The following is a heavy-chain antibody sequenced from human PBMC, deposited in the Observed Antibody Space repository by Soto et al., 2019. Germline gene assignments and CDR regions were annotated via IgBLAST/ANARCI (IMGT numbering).Heavy chain of an antibody. CDR2: IIPIFGTA. D-gene: IGHD6-13*01. CDR3: ARDYNTSWGGFDP. J-gene: IGHJ5*02. V-gene: IGHV1-69*05. CDR1: GGTFSSYA. Sequence: SVKVSCKASGGTFSSYAISWVRQAPGQGLEWMGEIIPIFGTATFAQKFQGRVTMTRGTSTSTVYMELSSLRSEDTALYYCARDYNTSWGGFDPWGQGTLVTVSS.